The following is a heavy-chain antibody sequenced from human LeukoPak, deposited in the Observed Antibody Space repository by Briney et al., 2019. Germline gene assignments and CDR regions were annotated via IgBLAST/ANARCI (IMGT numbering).Heavy chain of an antibody. Sequence: ASAKVSCKASGYTFTGYYMHWVRQAPGQGLEWMGWINPNSGGTNYAQKFQGRVTMTRDTSISTAYMELSRLRSDDTAVYYCARVTTMVRGVINSPFDYWGQGTLVTVSS. CDR3: ARVTTMVRGVINSPFDY. CDR2: INPNSGGT. CDR1: GYTFTGYY. V-gene: IGHV1-2*02. J-gene: IGHJ4*02. D-gene: IGHD3-10*01.